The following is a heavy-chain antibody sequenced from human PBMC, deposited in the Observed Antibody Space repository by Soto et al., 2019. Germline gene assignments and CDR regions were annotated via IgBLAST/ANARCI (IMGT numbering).Heavy chain of an antibody. CDR2: TSYSGNT. J-gene: IGHJ5*02. Sequence: PSETLSLTCTISGGSVSSYQWSWIRQPPGKGLEWIGLTSYSGNTVYNPSLKSRVAFSVDTSKNHFSLTLTSVTAADTAVYDCARDGVGPFDDWGQGTLVTVSS. V-gene: IGHV4-59*02. CDR1: GGSVSSYQ. CDR3: ARDGVGPFDD. D-gene: IGHD1-26*01.